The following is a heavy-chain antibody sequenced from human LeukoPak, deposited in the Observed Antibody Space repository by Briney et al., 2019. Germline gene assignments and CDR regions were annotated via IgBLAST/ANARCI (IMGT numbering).Heavy chain of an antibody. CDR2: IFHTGST. V-gene: IGHV4-38-2*02. J-gene: IGHJ4*02. Sequence: SETLSLTCTVSGDSISSGNYWGWIRQPPGKGLEWIGSIFHTGSTYFNLSLKSRVTISVDTSKNQFSLKLSSVTAADTAVYYCARSPRWGRGYFDYWGQGTLVTVSS. CDR1: GDSISSGNY. CDR3: ARSPRWGRGYFDY. D-gene: IGHD7-27*01.